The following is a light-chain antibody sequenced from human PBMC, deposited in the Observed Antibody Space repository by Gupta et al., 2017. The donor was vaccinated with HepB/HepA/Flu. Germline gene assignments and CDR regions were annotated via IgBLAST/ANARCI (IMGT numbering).Light chain of an antibody. V-gene: IGLV3-10*01. Sequence: SYELTQPPSASVSPGQTARITCSGDALPKKYAYWYQQKSGQAPVLVIYEDSKRPSGIPERFSGSSSGTRATLTISGAQVEDEADDYCYSTDSSGNHKVFGTGTKVTVL. CDR3: YSTDSSGNHKV. CDR1: ALPKKY. J-gene: IGLJ1*01. CDR2: EDS.